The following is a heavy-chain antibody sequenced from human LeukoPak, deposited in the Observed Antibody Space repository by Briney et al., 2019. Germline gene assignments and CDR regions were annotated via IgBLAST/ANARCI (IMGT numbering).Heavy chain of an antibody. J-gene: IGHJ3*01. CDR2: INHSGST. D-gene: IGHD1-26*01. CDR1: GGSFRGFN. CDR3: ARWSFGVGATRADACYF. V-gene: IGHV4-34*01. Sequence: SETLSLTCAVYGGSFRGFNWSWLRQPPGKGLEWIGEINHSGSTNYNPSLKSRVTISVDTSKNQFSLKLDSVTAADTAVYYCARWSFGVGATRADACYFWGEGRMVTVSS.